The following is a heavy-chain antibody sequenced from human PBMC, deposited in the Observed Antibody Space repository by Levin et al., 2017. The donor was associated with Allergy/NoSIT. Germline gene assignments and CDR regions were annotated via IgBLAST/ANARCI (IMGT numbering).Heavy chain of an antibody. Sequence: QSGGSLRLSCAASGFTFSSYAMSWVRQAPGKGLEWVSAISGSGGSTYYADSVKGLFTISRDNSKNTLYLQMNSLRAEDTAVYYCAKDLQGWSSGSEYYFDYWGQGTLVTVSS. CDR3: AKDLQGWSSGSEYYFDY. D-gene: IGHD3-22*01. CDR2: ISGSGGST. V-gene: IGHV3-23*01. J-gene: IGHJ4*02. CDR1: GFTFSSYA.